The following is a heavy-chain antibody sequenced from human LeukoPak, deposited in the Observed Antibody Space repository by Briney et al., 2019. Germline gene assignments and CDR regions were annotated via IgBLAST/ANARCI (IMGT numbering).Heavy chain of an antibody. CDR1: RFTFTSYA. CDR2: ISYDGSNE. V-gene: IGHV3-30-3*01. CDR3: ARAGVISGWDS. J-gene: IGHJ4*02. Sequence: GGSLRLSCAASRFTFTSYAMHWVRQAPGKGLEWVAVISYDGSNEYYADSVKGRFTISRDNSENTLYMQMDSLTVEDTAVYYCARAGVISGWDSWGQGVLVTVSS. D-gene: IGHD3-3*02.